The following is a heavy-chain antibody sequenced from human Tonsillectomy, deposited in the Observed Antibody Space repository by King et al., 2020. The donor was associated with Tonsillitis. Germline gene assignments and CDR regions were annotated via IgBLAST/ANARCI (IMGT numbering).Heavy chain of an antibody. CDR2: ISHSGTT. CDR1: GGSFSGYD. V-gene: IGHV4-34*01. CDR3: ARLAYGWWTVGPDDPSDV. Sequence: QVQLQQWGAGLLKPSETLSLTCAVYGGSFSGYDWTWIRQPPGMGLEWIGEISHSGTTDCNPSLKSRVTISVDMSKSQFSLQLTSVTAADTAVYYCARLAYGWWTVGPDDPSDVWS. J-gene: IGHJ6*02. D-gene: IGHD3-16*01.